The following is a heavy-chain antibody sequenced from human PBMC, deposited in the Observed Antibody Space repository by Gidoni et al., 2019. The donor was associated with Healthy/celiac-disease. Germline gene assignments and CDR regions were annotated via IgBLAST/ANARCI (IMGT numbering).Heavy chain of an antibody. Sequence: QVQLQQWGAGLLKPSETLSLTCAVYGGSFSGYYWSWIRQPPGKGLEWIGEINHSGRPNYNPSLKSRVTISVDTSKNQFSLKLSSVTAADTAVYYCARANSNYVRRRFDPWGQGTLVTVSS. CDR2: INHSGRP. CDR3: ARANSNYVRRRFDP. CDR1: GGSFSGYY. V-gene: IGHV4-34*01. J-gene: IGHJ5*02. D-gene: IGHD4-4*01.